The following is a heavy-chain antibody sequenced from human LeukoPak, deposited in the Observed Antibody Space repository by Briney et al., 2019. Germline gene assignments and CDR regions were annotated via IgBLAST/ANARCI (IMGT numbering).Heavy chain of an antibody. CDR2: IYYSGST. J-gene: IGHJ4*02. V-gene: IGHV4-59*01. D-gene: IGHD1-26*01. CDR3: ARDQFSGSFDY. CDR1: GGSISSYY. Sequence: SETLSLTCTVSGGSISSYYWSWIRQPPGKGLDWIGYIYYSGSTNYNPSLKSRVTISVDTSKNQFSLKLSSVTAADTAVYYCARDQFSGSFDYWGQGTLVTVSS.